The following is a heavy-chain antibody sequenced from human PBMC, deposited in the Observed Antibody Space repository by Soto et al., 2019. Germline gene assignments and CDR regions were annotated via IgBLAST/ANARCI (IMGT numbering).Heavy chain of an antibody. J-gene: IGHJ4*02. CDR2: IASRSSDI. Sequence: EVQLVESGGGLVTPVGSLSLSCAASGFTFSSYRTNWVRQVPGKGLERVPSIASRSSDIYYADPVKARFTNSRDNAKNSLDLQMSSLRAEDTAVYYCASAPRITPARRGKQLVDSPGYSGQGTLVTVSS. CDR3: ASAPRITPARRGKQLVDSPGY. D-gene: IGHD6-6*01. V-gene: IGHV3-21*01. CDR1: GFTFSSYR.